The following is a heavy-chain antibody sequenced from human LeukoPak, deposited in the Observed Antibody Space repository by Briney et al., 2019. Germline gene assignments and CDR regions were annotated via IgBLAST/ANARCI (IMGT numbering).Heavy chain of an antibody. CDR2: ISYDGSDK. CDR3: ARDGSGMDV. D-gene: IGHD5-12*01. CDR1: GFTFSGYA. V-gene: IGHV3-30*07. J-gene: IGHJ6*02. Sequence: PGRSLRLSCAASGFTFSGYAMHWVRQAPGKGLEWLAIISYDGSDKYYADSVRGRFTISRDSSKNTLYLQMNSLRAEDTAVYYCARDGSGMDVWGQGTTVTVSS.